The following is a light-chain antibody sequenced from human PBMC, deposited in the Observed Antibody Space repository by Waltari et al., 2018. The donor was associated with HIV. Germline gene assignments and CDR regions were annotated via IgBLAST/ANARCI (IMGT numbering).Light chain of an antibody. CDR2: GTS. V-gene: IGKV3-15*01. Sequence: ELRVTQSPVTLSVSPGERATLSCRATQNVRGRLVWYQQTPGQAPRLLIYGTSTRATGVPARFSGSGSGTHYTLTINSLQSEDFAVYYCQSYTDWPPTFGQGTKVEIK. J-gene: IGKJ1*01. CDR1: QNVRGR. CDR3: QSYTDWPPT.